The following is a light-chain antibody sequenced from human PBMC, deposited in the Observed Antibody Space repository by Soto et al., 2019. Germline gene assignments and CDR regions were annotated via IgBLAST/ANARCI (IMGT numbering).Light chain of an antibody. CDR2: DTS. V-gene: IGKV3-11*01. CDR3: QQYKNWPL. J-gene: IGKJ5*01. CDR1: QSVRMY. Sequence: VLTQSPATLSLSAGEDAILSCRASQSVRMYLAWYQQKPGQPPRLLIYDTSYRATGIPARFSGSGFGTEFTLTISSLESEDFAVYYCQQYKNWPLFGQGTRLEIK.